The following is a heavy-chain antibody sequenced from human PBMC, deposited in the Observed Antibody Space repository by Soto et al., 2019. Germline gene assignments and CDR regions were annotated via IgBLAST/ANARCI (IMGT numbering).Heavy chain of an antibody. CDR3: AKTQPTPHDPFSHGLDV. CDR1: GFSFSTYA. V-gene: IGHV3-23*01. CDR2: ISGSGDRT. Sequence: EEQLLESGGGLVQPGGSLRLSCAASGFSFSTYAISWVRQAPGKGLEWVSTISGSGDRTYQADSVKGRFTIPRDNSXNXLYLQMNSLRVEDTAVYYCAKTQPTPHDPFSHGLDVWGQGTTVAVSS. J-gene: IGHJ6*02.